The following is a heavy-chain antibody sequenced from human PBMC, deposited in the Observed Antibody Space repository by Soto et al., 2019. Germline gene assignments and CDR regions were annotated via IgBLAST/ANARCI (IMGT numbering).Heavy chain of an antibody. CDR1: GFTFSSYA. J-gene: IGHJ4*02. CDR3: AKDRGYSGYDSLDY. Sequence: QVQLVESGGGVVQPGRSLRLSCAASGFTFSSYAMHWVRQAPGKGLEWVAFISYDGSNKNYGDSVKGRFTNSRDNSKNTLYLQMNSLRAEDTAVYYCAKDRGYSGYDSLDYRGQGNLVTVSS. V-gene: IGHV3-30*18. D-gene: IGHD5-12*01. CDR2: ISYDGSNK.